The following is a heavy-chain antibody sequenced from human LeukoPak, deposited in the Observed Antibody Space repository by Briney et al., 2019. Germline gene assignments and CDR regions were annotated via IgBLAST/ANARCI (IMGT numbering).Heavy chain of an antibody. CDR2: INHSGST. V-gene: IGHV4-34*01. Sequence: KPSETLSLTCTVSGGSISSYYWSWIRQPPGKGLEWIGEINHSGSTNYNPSLKSRVTISVDTSKNQFSLKLSSVTAADTAVYYCAVPGYSSGWYARLDYWGQGTLVTVSS. CDR3: AVPGYSSGWYARLDY. J-gene: IGHJ4*02. CDR1: GGSISSYY. D-gene: IGHD6-19*01.